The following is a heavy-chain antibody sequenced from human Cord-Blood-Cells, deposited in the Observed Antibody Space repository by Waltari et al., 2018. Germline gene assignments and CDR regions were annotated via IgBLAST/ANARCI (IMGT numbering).Heavy chain of an antibody. V-gene: IGHV4-34*01. Sequence: QVQLQQWGAGLLKPSETLSLTCAVYGGSFSGYYWSWIRQPPGKGLEWIGEINHSGRTNYNPSLKSRVTISVDTSKNQFSLKLSSVTAADTAVYYCARGGVVEYFQHWGQGTLVTVSS. D-gene: IGHD3-3*01. CDR2: INHSGRT. CDR1: GGSFSGYY. CDR3: ARGGVVEYFQH. J-gene: IGHJ1*01.